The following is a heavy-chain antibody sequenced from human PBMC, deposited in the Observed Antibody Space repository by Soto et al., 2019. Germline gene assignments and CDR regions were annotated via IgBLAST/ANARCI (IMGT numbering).Heavy chain of an antibody. Sequence: SETLSLTCAVYGGSFSGYYWSWIRQPPGKGLEWIGEINHSGSTNYNPSLKSRVTISVDTSKNQFSLKLSSVTAADTAVYYCARGPRRGGYDILTGYHRRGMDVWGQGTTVTVSS. J-gene: IGHJ6*02. D-gene: IGHD3-9*01. CDR1: GGSFSGYY. CDR2: INHSGST. CDR3: ARGPRRGGYDILTGYHRRGMDV. V-gene: IGHV4-34*01.